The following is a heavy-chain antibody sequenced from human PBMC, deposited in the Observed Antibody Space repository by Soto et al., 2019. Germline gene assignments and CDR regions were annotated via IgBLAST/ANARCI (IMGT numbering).Heavy chain of an antibody. J-gene: IGHJ4*01. CDR2: IRTKANNSAT. Sequence: EVQLVESGGGLVQPGGSLKLSCAASGFIFSGSAIHWVRQASGKGLEWVGRIRTKANNSATAYGASVKGRFTISRDDSKNMAYLQMNSLKTEDTAVYYCTSLILLGYCTTTDCHGWGRGTLVTVSS. CDR1: GFIFSGSA. V-gene: IGHV3-73*01. D-gene: IGHD2-8*01. CDR3: TSLILLGYCTTTDCHG.